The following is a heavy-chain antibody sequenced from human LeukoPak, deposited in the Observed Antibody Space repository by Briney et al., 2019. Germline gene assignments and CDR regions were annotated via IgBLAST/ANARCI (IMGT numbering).Heavy chain of an antibody. V-gene: IGHV3-9*01. D-gene: IGHD6-13*01. J-gene: IGHJ3*02. CDR2: ISWNSGSI. CDR3: AKVAAADIDAFDI. CDR1: GFTFDDYA. Sequence: HPGRSLRLSCAASGFTFDDYAMHWVRQAPGKGLEWVSGISWNSGSIGYADSVKGRFTISRDNAKNSLYLQMNSLRAEDTALYYCAKVAAADIDAFDIWGQGTMVTVSS.